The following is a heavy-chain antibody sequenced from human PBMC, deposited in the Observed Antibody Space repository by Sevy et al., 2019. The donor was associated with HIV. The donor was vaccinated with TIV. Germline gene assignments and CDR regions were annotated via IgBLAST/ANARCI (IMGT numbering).Heavy chain of an antibody. CDR2: INSDGSST. CDR3: VRDWVYDTSGYYLEAAFDI. D-gene: IGHD3-22*01. Sequence: GGSLRLSCAASGFTFSSYWMHWVRQAPGKGLVWVSRINSDGSSTNFADSVKGRFTMSRDNAKNTLNLQMNSLRAEDTAVYYCVRDWVYDTSGYYLEAAFDIWGQGTMVTVSS. V-gene: IGHV3-74*01. J-gene: IGHJ3*02. CDR1: GFTFSSYW.